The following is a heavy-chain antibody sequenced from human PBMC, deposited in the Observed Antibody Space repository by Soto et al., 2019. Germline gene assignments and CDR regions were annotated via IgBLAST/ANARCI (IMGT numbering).Heavy chain of an antibody. CDR2: ILPVFGTT. D-gene: IGHD1-26*01. Sequence: QVQLVQSGAEVKKPGSSVKVSCKASGDTSSNYGVTWVRQAPGQGLEWMGGILPVFGTTTYARNFQGRITITADKSTSTVYMELTSLRSDDTATYYCARDPDEVVGTDYHYYGMDVWDQGATVTVSS. CDR3: ARDPDEVVGTDYHYYGMDV. CDR1: GDTSSNYG. J-gene: IGHJ6*02. V-gene: IGHV1-69*06.